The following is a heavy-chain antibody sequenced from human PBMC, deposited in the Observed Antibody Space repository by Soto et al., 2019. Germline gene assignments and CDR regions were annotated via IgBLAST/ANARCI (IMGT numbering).Heavy chain of an antibody. CDR2: INSGGSTT. V-gene: IGHV3-74*01. CDR1: GFTFSSHW. Sequence: EVQLVESGGGLVQPGGSLRLSCAASGFTFSSHWIHWVRQAPGKGLVWVSRINSGGSTTDYADSVKGRFTISRDNAKNTLYLQMNGLRGEDKAVYHCVRGASGYYYVDSWGQGTLVTVSS. CDR3: VRGASGYYYVDS. D-gene: IGHD3-22*01. J-gene: IGHJ4*02.